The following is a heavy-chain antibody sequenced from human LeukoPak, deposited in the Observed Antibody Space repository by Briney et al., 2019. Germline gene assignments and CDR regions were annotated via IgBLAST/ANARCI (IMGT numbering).Heavy chain of an antibody. D-gene: IGHD1-1*01. Sequence: ASVKVSCKASGYTFTSYYKHWVRQAPGQGLEWMGIINPSGGSTSYAQKFQGRVTMTRGTSTSTVYMELGSLRSEDTAVYYCARDWTTGTILDYWGQGTLVTVSS. CDR1: GYTFTSYY. J-gene: IGHJ4*02. V-gene: IGHV1-46*03. CDR3: ARDWTTGTILDY. CDR2: INPSGGST.